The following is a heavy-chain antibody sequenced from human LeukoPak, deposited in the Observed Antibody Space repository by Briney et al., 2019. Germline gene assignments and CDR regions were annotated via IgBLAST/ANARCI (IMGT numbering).Heavy chain of an antibody. D-gene: IGHD6-13*01. J-gene: IGHJ4*02. CDR3: ARDQYSSSWYAPDY. CDR2: INWNGGST. CDR1: GFTFDDYG. Sequence: GGSLRLSCAASGFTFDDYGMSWVRQAPGKGLELVSGINWNGGSTGYADSVKGRFTISRDNAKNSLYLQMNSLRAEDTALYYCARDQYSSSWYAPDYWGQGTLVTVSS. V-gene: IGHV3-20*04.